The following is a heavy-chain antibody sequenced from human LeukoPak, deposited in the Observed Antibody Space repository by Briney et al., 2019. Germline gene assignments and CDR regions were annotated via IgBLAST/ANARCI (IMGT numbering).Heavy chain of an antibody. D-gene: IGHD6-19*01. Sequence: GRSLRLSCAASGFTFSSYAMHWVRQAPGKGLEWVAVISYDGSNKYYADSVKGRFTISRDNSKNTLYLQMNSLRAEDTAVYYCARVISGWTLHDAFDIWGQGTMVTVSS. CDR2: ISYDGSNK. CDR1: GFTFSSYA. J-gene: IGHJ3*02. V-gene: IGHV3-30-3*01. CDR3: ARVISGWTLHDAFDI.